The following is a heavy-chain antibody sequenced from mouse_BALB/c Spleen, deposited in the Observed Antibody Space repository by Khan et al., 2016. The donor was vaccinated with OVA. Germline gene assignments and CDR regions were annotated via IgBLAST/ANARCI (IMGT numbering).Heavy chain of an antibody. J-gene: IGHJ3*01. CDR3: ARGYDGAWFAY. CDR1: GYTFTDYV. V-gene: IGHV1-81*01. D-gene: IGHD1-2*01. Sequence: QVQLQQSGPELVKPGTSVKMSCKASGYTFTDYVISWVKQRTGQGLEWIGEIYPGSGSTYYNGKFKGKATLTADKSSNTAYMQLSSLTSEDSEVCFCARGYDGAWFAYWGQGTLVTVSA. CDR2: IYPGSGST.